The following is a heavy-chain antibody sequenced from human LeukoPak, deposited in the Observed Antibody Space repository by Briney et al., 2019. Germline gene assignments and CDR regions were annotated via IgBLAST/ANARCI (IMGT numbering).Heavy chain of an antibody. CDR1: GGSVSSGGYY. V-gene: IGHV4-31*03. CDR2: IYYSGST. J-gene: IGHJ5*02. Sequence: PSETLSLTCTVSGGSVSSGGYYWSWIRRHPGKGLEWIGYIYYSGSTYYNPSLKSRGTISVDTSKNQFSLKLSSVTAADTAVYYCARDFDWFDPWGQGTLVTVSS. CDR3: ARDFDWFDP.